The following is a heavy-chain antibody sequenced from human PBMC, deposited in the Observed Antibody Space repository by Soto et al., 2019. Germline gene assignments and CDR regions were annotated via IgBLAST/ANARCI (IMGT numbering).Heavy chain of an antibody. CDR2: ISHDGINK. V-gene: IGHV3-30-3*01. D-gene: IGHD6-19*01. Sequence: QVRLVESGGGVVQPGRSLRLSCTASGFSFSSYAMYWFRQPPGKGLEWVAVISHDGINKHYADSVKGRVTVSRDNSNHSLDLQLNSLRGEDTAMYYCARDMYSSDYFVKWFATWGQGTLVTVSS. CDR3: ARDMYSSDYFVKWFAT. CDR1: GFSFSSYA. J-gene: IGHJ5*02.